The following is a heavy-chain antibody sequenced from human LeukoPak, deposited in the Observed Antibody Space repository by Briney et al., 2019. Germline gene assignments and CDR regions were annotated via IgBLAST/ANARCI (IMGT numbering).Heavy chain of an antibody. V-gene: IGHV1-46*01. CDR1: GYTFTSYY. D-gene: IGHD2-15*01. J-gene: IGHJ4*02. CDR3: ARGYCSGGSCSPFDY. Sequence: HRASVKVSCKASGYTFTSYYMHWVRQAPGQGLEWMGIINPSGGSTSYAQKFQGRVTMTRDMSTSTVYMELSSLRSEDTAVYYCARGYCSGGSCSPFDYWGQGTLVTVSS. CDR2: INPSGGST.